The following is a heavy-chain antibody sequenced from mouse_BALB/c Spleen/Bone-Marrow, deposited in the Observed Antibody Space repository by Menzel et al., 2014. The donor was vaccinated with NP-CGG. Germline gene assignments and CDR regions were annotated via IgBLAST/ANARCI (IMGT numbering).Heavy chain of an antibody. J-gene: IGHJ3*01. CDR2: INPNNGGT. CDR1: GYTFTNYF. Sequence: QVQLQQSGAELVKPGASVKLSCETSGYTFTNYFMYWVKQRPGQGLEWIGEINPNNGGTNFNESFKSKATLTLDKSSSTAYMQLSSLTSEDSAVYYCTRSGPGFAYWGRGTLVTVSA. V-gene: IGHV1S81*02. CDR3: TRSGPGFAY.